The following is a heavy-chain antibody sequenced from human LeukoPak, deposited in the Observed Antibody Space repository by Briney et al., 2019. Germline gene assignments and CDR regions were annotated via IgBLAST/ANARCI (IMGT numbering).Heavy chain of an antibody. CDR2: IYYSGST. CDR3: ARLWEIAAAGAKRNYYSYFGLDV. J-gene: IGHJ6*02. Sequence: SETLSLTCTVFGGSISSYFWSWVRQPPGKGLEWIGYIYYSGSTTYNPSLKSRVTISLDTSKNQFSLKLSSVTAADTAVYYCARLWEIAAAGAKRNYYSYFGLDVWGQGTTVTVSS. D-gene: IGHD6-13*01. CDR1: GGSISSYF. V-gene: IGHV4-59*08.